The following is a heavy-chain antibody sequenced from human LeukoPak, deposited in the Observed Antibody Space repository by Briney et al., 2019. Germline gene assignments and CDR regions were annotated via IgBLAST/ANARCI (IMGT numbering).Heavy chain of an antibody. CDR3: ARRDSSWYQGGYYYYYMDV. D-gene: IGHD6-13*01. Sequence: SETLSLTCTVSGGSISSYYWSWIGQPPGKGLEWIGYIYYSGSTNYNPSLKSRVTISVDTSKNQFSLKLSSVTAADTAVYYCARRDSSWYQGGYYYYYMDVWGKGTTVTVSS. J-gene: IGHJ6*03. CDR1: GGSISSYY. V-gene: IGHV4-59*08. CDR2: IYYSGST.